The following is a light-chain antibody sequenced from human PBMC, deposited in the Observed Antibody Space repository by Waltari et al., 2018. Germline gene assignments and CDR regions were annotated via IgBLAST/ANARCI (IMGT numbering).Light chain of an antibody. CDR1: QSTRHY. CDR3: HQAHRAPRT. Sequence: QMIQSSSSLSLPVRDSVIITCRVSQSTRHYTNWYPRIPGKAPKLLVYAASTFHKGVPTRFICRGSGTGFTLTSTRLQPQYFATYYCHQAHRAPRTFGQGTKVE. V-gene: IGKV1-39*01. J-gene: IGKJ1*01. CDR2: AAS.